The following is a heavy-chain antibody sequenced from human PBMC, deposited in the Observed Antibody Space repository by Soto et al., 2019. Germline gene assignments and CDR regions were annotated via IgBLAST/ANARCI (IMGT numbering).Heavy chain of an antibody. V-gene: IGHV1-69*01. D-gene: IGHD3-22*01. CDR1: GGTFSSYA. CDR2: IIPIFGTA. CDR3: ARQTYYYDSSGYDGRGYNWFDP. Sequence: QVQLVQSGAEVKKPGSSVKVSCKASGGTFSSYAISWVRQAPGQGLEWMGGIIPIFGTANYAQKFQGRVTITADESTSKAYMERSSVRSEDTAVYYCARQTYYYDSSGYDGRGYNWFDPWGQGTLVTVSS. J-gene: IGHJ5*02.